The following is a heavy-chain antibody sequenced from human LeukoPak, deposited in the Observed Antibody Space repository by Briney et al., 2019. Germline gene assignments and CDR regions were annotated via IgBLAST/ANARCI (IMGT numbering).Heavy chain of an antibody. J-gene: IGHJ4*02. CDR3: ARSPHILTGENFDY. D-gene: IGHD3-9*01. CDR2: INPNSGGT. CDR1: GYTFTGYY. V-gene: IGHV1-2*02. Sequence: GASVKVSCKASGYTFTGYYMHWVRQAPGQGLEWMGWINPNSGGTNYAQKFQGRVTMTRDTSISTAYMELSRLRSDDTAVYYCARSPHILTGENFDYWGQGTLVTVS.